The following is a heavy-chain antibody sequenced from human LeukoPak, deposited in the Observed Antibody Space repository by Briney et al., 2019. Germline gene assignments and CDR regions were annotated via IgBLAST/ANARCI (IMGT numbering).Heavy chain of an antibody. CDR2: IKQDGSEK. Sequence: AGGSLRLSCAASGFTFSSYWMSWVRQAPGKGLEWVAIIKQDGSEKYYVDSVKGRFTISRDNAKNSLYLQMNSLRAEDTAMYYCARDNSVRDEAWWFNPWGQGTLVTVSS. J-gene: IGHJ5*02. CDR1: GFTFSSYW. V-gene: IGHV3-7*01. CDR3: ARDNSVRDEAWWFNP. D-gene: IGHD5-24*01.